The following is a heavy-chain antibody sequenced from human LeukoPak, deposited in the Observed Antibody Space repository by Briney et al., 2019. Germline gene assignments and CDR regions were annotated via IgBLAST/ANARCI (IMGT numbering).Heavy chain of an antibody. CDR2: INPSGGST. D-gene: IGHD6-19*01. V-gene: IGHV1-46*01. CDR1: GYTFTSYY. Sequence: ASVKVSCKASGYTFTSYYMHWVRQAPGQGLEWMGIINPSGGSTSYAQKFQGRVTMTRDMSTSTVYMELSSLRSEDTAVYYCARDGRGSGWYGGGFDYWGQGTLVTVSS. CDR3: ARDGRGSGWYGGGFDY. J-gene: IGHJ4*02.